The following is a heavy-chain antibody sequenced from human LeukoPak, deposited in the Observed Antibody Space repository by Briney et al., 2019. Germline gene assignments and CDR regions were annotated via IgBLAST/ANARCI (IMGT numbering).Heavy chain of an antibody. J-gene: IGHJ4*02. V-gene: IGHV4-34*01. CDR2: ISHSGGT. CDR1: GGSFSGYD. D-gene: IGHD2-2*01. CDR3: ARGGGRYCSSTSCYVYAGPYYFDY. Sequence: SETLSLTCAVYGGSFSGYDWSWIRQPPGKGLECIGEISHSGGTNYNASLKSRVTISVDTSKNQLSLKLSSVTAADTAVYYCARGGGRYCSSTSCYVYAGPYYFDYWGQGTLVTVSS.